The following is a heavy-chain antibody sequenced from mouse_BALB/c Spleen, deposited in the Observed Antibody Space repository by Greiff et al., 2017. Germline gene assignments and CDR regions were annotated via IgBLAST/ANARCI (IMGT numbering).Heavy chain of an antibody. Sequence: EVMLVESGGGLVQPGGSMKLSCVASGFTFSNYWMNWVRQSPEKGLEWVAEIRLKSNNYATHYAETVKGRCTISRDDFKSSVYLQMNNLRAEDTGTCYFLRRGAMDYWGQGTSVTVSS. CDR3: LRRGAMDY. CDR2: IRLKSNNYAT. D-gene: IGHD2-12*01. CDR1: GFTFSNYW. V-gene: IGHV6-6*02. J-gene: IGHJ4*01.